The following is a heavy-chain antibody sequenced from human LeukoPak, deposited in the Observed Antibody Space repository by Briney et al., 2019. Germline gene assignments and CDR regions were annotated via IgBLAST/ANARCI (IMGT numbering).Heavy chain of an antibody. D-gene: IGHD6-19*01. Sequence: GRSLRLSCAASGFTFSSYAMHWVRQAPGKGLEWVAVISYDGSNKYYADSVKGRFTISRDNSKNSLYLQMNSLRAEDTAVYYCARGERIAVYWGQGTLVTVSS. J-gene: IGHJ4*02. CDR1: GFTFSSYA. CDR2: ISYDGSNK. V-gene: IGHV3-30*04. CDR3: ARGERIAVY.